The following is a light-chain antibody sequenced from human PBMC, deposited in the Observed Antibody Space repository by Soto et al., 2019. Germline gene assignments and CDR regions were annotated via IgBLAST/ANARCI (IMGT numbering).Light chain of an antibody. CDR1: QNVGSN. V-gene: IGKV3-15*01. Sequence: TQPPATVSVSAGEGATLSCRASQNVGSNLAWYQQRSGQAPRLLIYSISNLQSGVPSRFSGGGAGTEFTLTISSLQPEDFGSYSCQQTYNLPPTFGGGTRVQIK. J-gene: IGKJ4*01. CDR3: QQTYNLPPT. CDR2: SIS.